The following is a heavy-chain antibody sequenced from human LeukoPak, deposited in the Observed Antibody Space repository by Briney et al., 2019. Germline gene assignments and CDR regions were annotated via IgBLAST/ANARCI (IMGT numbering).Heavy chain of an antibody. CDR1: GFTFSSYN. CDR3: ARDYAYGFDT. D-gene: IGHD2-2*01. Sequence: GGSVRLSCAASGFTFSSYNMNWVRQAPGKGLEWLSYISSRGSAIYYADSVKGRFSISRDNTKNSLYLQIDSLRDEDTAVYYCARDYAYGFDTWGKGTLVTVSS. V-gene: IGHV3-48*02. CDR2: ISSRGSAI. J-gene: IGHJ4*02.